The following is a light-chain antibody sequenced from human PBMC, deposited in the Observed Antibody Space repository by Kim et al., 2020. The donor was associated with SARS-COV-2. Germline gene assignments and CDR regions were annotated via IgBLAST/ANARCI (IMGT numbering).Light chain of an antibody. CDR2: EDN. V-gene: IGLV6-57*02. CDR1: RGSIASNN. CDR3: QSYDSSNHVV. Sequence: KTVTNSCTGSRGSIASNNVQWYQQRPGSAPTTVIYEDNQRPSGVPDRFSGSIDSSSNSASLTISGLKTEDEADYYCQSYDSSNHVVFGGGTQLTVL. J-gene: IGLJ2*01.